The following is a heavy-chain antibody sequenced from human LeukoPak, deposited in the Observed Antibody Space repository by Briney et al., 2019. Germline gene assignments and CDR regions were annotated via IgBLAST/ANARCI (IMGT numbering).Heavy chain of an antibody. Sequence: SGGPLRLSCATSGFTFISYAMSWVREAPGKGLDWVSGIGASGASIYYADSVKGRFTISRDNSKNTLYLELNSLRTEDMAVYHCAKAEGYDILTGLDYWGQGTLVTVSS. CDR3: AKAEGYDILTGLDY. J-gene: IGHJ4*02. D-gene: IGHD3-9*01. V-gene: IGHV3-23*01. CDR1: GFTFISYA. CDR2: IGASGASI.